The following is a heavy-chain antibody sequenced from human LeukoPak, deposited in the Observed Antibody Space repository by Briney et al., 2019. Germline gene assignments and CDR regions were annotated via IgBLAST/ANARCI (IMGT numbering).Heavy chain of an antibody. J-gene: IGHJ3*02. D-gene: IGHD3-10*01. CDR3: TTDSPYYYGSGSLFWGAFDI. V-gene: IGHV3-15*01. CDR1: GFTFSNAW. Sequence: GGSLRLSCAASGFTFSNAWMSWVRQAPGKGLEWVGRIKSKTDGGTTDYAAPVKGRFTISRDDSKNTLYLQMNSLKTEDTAVYYCTTDSPYYYGSGSLFWGAFDIWGQGTMVTVSS. CDR2: IKSKTDGGTT.